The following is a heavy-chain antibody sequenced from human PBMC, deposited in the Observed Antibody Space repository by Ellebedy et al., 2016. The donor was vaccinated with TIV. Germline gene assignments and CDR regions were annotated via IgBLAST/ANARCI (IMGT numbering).Heavy chain of an antibody. CDR3: ARTAFGSGSHNFDH. CDR2: ISRSGGTT. V-gene: IGHV3-48*02. CDR1: GFTFSSYW. Sequence: GESLKISCAASGFTFSSYWMHWVRQAPGKGLEWVSYISRSGGTTHYADSVKGRFTISRDNAKNSLYLQMNSLRDDDTAVYYCARTAFGSGSHNFDHWGQGTLVTVSS. D-gene: IGHD3-10*01. J-gene: IGHJ4*02.